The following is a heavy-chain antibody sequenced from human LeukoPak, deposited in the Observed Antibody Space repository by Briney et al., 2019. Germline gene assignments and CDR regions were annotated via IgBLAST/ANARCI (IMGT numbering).Heavy chain of an antibody. V-gene: IGHV4-39*01. D-gene: IGHD1-26*01. CDR1: GGSISSSSYY. Sequence: SETLSLTCTVSGGSISSSSYYWGWIRQPPGKGLEWIGSIYYSGNTYYNPSLKSRVTISVDTSKNQFSLKLSSVTAADTAVYYCARHAKERRALVGAIDYWGQGTLVTVSS. J-gene: IGHJ4*02. CDR3: ARHAKERRALVGAIDY. CDR2: IYYSGNT.